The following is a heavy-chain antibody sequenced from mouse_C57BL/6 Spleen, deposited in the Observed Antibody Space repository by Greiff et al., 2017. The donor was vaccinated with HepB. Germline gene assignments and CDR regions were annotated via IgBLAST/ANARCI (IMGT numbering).Heavy chain of an antibody. Sequence: EVKLMESGPGLVKPSQSLSLTCSVTGYSITSGYYWNWIRQFPGNKLEWMGYISYDGSNNYNPSLKNRISITRDTSKNQFFLKLNSVTTEDTATYYCAREGYYQGLDVWGTGTTVTVAS. D-gene: IGHD2-3*01. CDR2: ISYDGSN. CDR1: GYSITSGYY. V-gene: IGHV3-6*01. CDR3: AREGYYQGLDV. J-gene: IGHJ1*03.